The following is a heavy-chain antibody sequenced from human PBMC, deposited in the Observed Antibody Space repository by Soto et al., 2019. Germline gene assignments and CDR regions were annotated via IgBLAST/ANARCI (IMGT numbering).Heavy chain of an antibody. V-gene: IGHV4-31*03. CDR3: ARVDHRGYFAILTDY. D-gene: IGHD3-9*01. CDR2: IYDSVNT. CDR1: GDSLSSGVHY. J-gene: IGHJ4*02. Sequence: TLSLTCTVSGDSLSSGVHYGIWIRQHPGKGLEWIGHIYDSVNTYYSPSLRSRVTISADMSKNQFSLNLRSVTAADTAVYYCARVDHRGYFAILTDYWGQGTLVTVSS.